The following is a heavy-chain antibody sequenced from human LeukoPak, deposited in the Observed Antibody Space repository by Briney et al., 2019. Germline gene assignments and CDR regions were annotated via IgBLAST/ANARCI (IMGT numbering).Heavy chain of an antibody. CDR3: ARTSSSNTLPFDH. Sequence: SETLSLTCTVSGGPISTYYWTCIRQPAGKGLEWLGRIYSTGSTNFNPSLKGRVTLSVDTSKNQFSLKLNSLTAADTAVYYCARTSSSNTLPFDHWGQGTLVTVSS. CDR2: IYSTGST. CDR1: GGPISTYY. J-gene: IGHJ4*02. V-gene: IGHV4-4*07.